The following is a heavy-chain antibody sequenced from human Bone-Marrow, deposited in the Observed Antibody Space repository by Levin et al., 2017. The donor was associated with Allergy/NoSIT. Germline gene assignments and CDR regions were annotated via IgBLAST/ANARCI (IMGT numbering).Heavy chain of an antibody. CDR1: GFSIRRYY. CDR2: IKEDGSEK. D-gene: IGHD2-8*01. V-gene: IGHV3-7*01. Sequence: QPGGSLRLSCAASGFSIRRYYMSWVRQAPGKGLEWVANIKEDGSEKYYGDSVKGRFTISRDNVKNSMYLHMNNLRVEDTAVYYCASRRGVGSRFDPWGQGTQVIVSS. CDR3: ASRRGVGSRFDP. J-gene: IGHJ5*02.